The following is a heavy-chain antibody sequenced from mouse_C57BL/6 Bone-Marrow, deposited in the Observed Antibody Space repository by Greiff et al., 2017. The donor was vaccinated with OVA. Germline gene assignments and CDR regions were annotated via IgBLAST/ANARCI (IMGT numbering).Heavy chain of an antibody. Sequence: QVQLQQSGAELARPGASVKMSCKASGYTFTSYTLHWVKQRPGQGLEWIGYINPSSGYTKYNQKFKDKATLTADTSSSTAYMQLSSLTSEDSAVYYCARSGGFAYWGQGTLVTVSA. CDR2: INPSSGYT. J-gene: IGHJ3*01. V-gene: IGHV1-4*01. CDR1: GYTFTSYT. CDR3: ARSGGFAY.